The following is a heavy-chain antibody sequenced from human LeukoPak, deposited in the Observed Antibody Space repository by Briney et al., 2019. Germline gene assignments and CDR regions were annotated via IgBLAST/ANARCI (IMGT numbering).Heavy chain of an antibody. V-gene: IGHV1-8*01. CDR3: ARMRPLTFGGVRRSGMDV. D-gene: IGHD3-16*01. CDR2: MNPNSGNT. J-gene: IGHJ6*02. CDR1: GYTFTSYD. Sequence: ASVKVPCKASGYTFTSYDINWVRQATGQGLEWMGWMNPNSGNTGYAQKFQGRVTMTRNTSISTAYMELSSLRSEDTAVYYCARMRPLTFGGVRRSGMDVWGQGTTVTVSS.